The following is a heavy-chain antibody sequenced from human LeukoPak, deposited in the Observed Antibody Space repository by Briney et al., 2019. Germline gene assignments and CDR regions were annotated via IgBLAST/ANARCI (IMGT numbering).Heavy chain of an antibody. J-gene: IGHJ5*02. D-gene: IGHD3-9*01. CDR2: ISGSTGGT. V-gene: IGHV3-23*01. CDR1: GFTFSSHW. Sequence: GGSLRLSCAASGFTFSSHWMSWVRQAPGKGLEGVSGISGSTGGTYYADSVKGRFTISRDNSKNALYLQMNSLRAGDTAVYYCAKDDTYYDILSGYYSPVWFDPCGQGTLVTVSS. CDR3: AKDDTYYDILSGYYSPVWFDP.